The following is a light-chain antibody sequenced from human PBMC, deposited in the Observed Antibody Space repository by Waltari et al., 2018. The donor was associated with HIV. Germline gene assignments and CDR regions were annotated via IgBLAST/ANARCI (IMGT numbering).Light chain of an antibody. CDR1: SSNIGNTY. V-gene: IGLV1-51*01. Sequence: QSVLTQPPSVSAAPGQKVTISCSGSSSNIGNTYVSWYQQLPGTDTKIRIDDNNKRPSGIPDRFSGSKSGTSATLGITGLQTGDEADYYCGTWDSGLSAVVFGGGTKLTVL. CDR3: GTWDSGLSAVV. J-gene: IGLJ2*01. CDR2: DNN.